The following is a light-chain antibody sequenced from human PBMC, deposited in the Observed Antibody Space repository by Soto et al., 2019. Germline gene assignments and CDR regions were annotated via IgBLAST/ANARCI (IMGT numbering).Light chain of an antibody. CDR1: QSVSTN. CDR3: HQYNNWPPYT. V-gene: IGKV3-15*01. CDR2: GAS. Sequence: EIVMTQSPATLSVFPGERATLSCRASQSVSTNLAWYQQKPGQAPRLLIYGASARATGIPARFSGSGSGTESTLTISRLQSEDFAVYYCHQYNNWPPYTFGQGTKLEIK. J-gene: IGKJ2*01.